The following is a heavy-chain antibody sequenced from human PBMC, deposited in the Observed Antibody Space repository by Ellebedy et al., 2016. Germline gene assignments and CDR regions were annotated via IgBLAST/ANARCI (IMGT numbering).Heavy chain of an antibody. D-gene: IGHD6-19*01. Sequence: GESLKISCAASGFTFNSYSMNWVRPAPGKGLEWVSSISSSSSYIYYADSMKGRFTISRDNAKNSLFLQMNSLRAEETAVYYCARAWGDSSGPFDYWGQGTLVTVSS. CDR1: GFTFNSYS. V-gene: IGHV3-21*01. CDR2: ISSSSSYI. J-gene: IGHJ4*02. CDR3: ARAWGDSSGPFDY.